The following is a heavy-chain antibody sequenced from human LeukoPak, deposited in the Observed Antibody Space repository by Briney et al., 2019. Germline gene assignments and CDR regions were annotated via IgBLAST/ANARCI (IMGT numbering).Heavy chain of an antibody. CDR1: GFTFDDYG. D-gene: IGHD5-12*01. J-gene: IGHJ3*02. CDR3: ARARYSGYGGAFDI. CDR2: INLNGGST. Sequence: TGGSLRLSCAASGFTFDDYGMSWVRQAPGKGLEWVSGINLNGGSTGYADSVKGRFTMSRDNAKSSLYLQMNSLRAEDTALYYCARARYSGYGGAFDIWGQGTMVTVSS. V-gene: IGHV3-20*04.